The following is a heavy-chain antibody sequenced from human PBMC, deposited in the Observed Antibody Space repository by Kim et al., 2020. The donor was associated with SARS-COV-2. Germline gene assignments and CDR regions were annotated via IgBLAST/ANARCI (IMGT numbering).Heavy chain of an antibody. J-gene: IGHJ6*02. Sequence: VKGRFTSSIANSKNTLYLQMSSLRAEDTAVYYCAKVRARILVYYYYGMDVWGQGTTVTVSS. CDR3: AKVRARILVYYYYGMDV. V-gene: IGHV3-23*01. D-gene: IGHD2-8*02.